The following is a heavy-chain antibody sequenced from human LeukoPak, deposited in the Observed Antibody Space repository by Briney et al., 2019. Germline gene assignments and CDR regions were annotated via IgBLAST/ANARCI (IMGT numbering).Heavy chain of an antibody. D-gene: IGHD2-2*02. CDR1: GDTFTSYD. CDR2: MNPNSGNT. V-gene: IGHV1-8*01. Sequence: SVKVSCKASGDTFTSYDINWVRQAPGQGLEWMGWMNPNSGNTGYALRFQGRVTMTRDTSISTAYMELSSLRLEDTAVYYCARGNPYCSSASCYNYWGQGTLVTVSA. J-gene: IGHJ4*02. CDR3: ARGNPYCSSASCYNY.